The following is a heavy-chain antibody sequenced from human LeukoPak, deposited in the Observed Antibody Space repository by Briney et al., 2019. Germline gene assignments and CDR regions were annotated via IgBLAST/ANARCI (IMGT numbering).Heavy chain of an antibody. J-gene: IGHJ6*02. CDR3: ARASSFGVVAAGAGMDV. CDR2: IYPGDSDT. Sequence: GESLKISCKGSGYSFTSYWIGWVRQMPGKGLEWMGIIYPGDSDTRYSPSFQGQVTISADKSISTAYLQWSSLKASDTATYYCARASSFGVVAAGAGMDVWGQGTTVTVSS. CDR1: GYSFTSYW. V-gene: IGHV5-51*01. D-gene: IGHD2-15*01.